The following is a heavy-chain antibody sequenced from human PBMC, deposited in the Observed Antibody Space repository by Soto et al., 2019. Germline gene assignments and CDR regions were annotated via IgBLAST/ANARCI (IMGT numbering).Heavy chain of an antibody. V-gene: IGHV3-30*18. CDR1: GFTFRNYG. D-gene: IGHD5-18*01. Sequence: QVQLVESGGGVVQPGSSLRLSCAVSGFTFRNYGMHWVRQAPGKGLEWVALISYDGSDQYYGESVKGRFTISRDSSKNTLYLDVSSPRLEDTAVYYCAKVGSYGYGSNSDVEYWGQGTMVTVSS. J-gene: IGHJ4*02. CDR2: ISYDGSDQ. CDR3: AKVGSYGYGSNSDVEY.